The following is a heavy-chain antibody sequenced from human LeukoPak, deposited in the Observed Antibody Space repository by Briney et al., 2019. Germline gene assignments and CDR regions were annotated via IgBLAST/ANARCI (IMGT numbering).Heavy chain of an antibody. Sequence: SETLRLTCTASGGTISSSSNYWGWIRPPPGLGREWIGSDYFSGSTYYNPSLKSRITISLDTSKNHFSLKLRSVTAADTAVYYCARLGSTWFGGGDWFDPWGQGTLVTVSS. CDR1: GGTISSSSNY. D-gene: IGHD3-10*01. V-gene: IGHV4-39*02. CDR3: ARLGSTWFGGGDWFDP. CDR2: DYFSGST. J-gene: IGHJ5*02.